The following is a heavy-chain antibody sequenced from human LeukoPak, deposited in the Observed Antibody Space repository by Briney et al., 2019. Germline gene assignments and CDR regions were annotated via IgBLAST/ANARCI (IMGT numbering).Heavy chain of an antibody. V-gene: IGHV1-24*01. D-gene: IGHD6-13*01. J-gene: IGHJ4*02. CDR2: FDPEDGET. Sequence: ASVKVSCKVSGYTLTELSMHWVRQAPGKGLEWMGGFDPEDGETIYAQKFQGRVTMTEDTSTDTAYMELSSLRSEDTAVYYCATGGLLSSSWYEHYWGLGTLVTVSS. CDR3: ATGGLLSSSWYEHY. CDR1: GYTLTELS.